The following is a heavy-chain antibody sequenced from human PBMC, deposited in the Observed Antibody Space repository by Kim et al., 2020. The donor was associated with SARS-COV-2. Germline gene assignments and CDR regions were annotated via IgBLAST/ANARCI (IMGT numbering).Heavy chain of an antibody. J-gene: IGHJ5*02. CDR3: ARAPYYYGSGSSNWFDP. Sequence: SVKVSCKASGGTFSSYAISWVRQAPGQGLEWMGGIIPIFGTANYAQKFQGRVTITADESTSTAYMELSSLRSEDTAVYYCARAPYYYGSGSSNWFDPWGQGTLVTVSS. CDR2: IIPIFGTA. V-gene: IGHV1-69*13. D-gene: IGHD3-10*01. CDR1: GGTFSSYA.